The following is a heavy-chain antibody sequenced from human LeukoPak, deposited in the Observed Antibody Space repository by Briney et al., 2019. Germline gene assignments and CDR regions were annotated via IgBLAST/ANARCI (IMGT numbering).Heavy chain of an antibody. V-gene: IGHV3-23*01. CDR1: GFTFSNYA. CDR3: AKVRYNTRGEFDY. CDR2: ISGSGDSS. J-gene: IGHJ4*02. D-gene: IGHD1-14*01. Sequence: GGSLRLSCAASGFTFSNYAMNWVRQAPVKGLEWVSTISGSGDSSSYADSAKGRFTISRDNSKNALSLQMNSLRAEDTAVYYYAKVRYNTRGEFDYWGQGTLVTVSS.